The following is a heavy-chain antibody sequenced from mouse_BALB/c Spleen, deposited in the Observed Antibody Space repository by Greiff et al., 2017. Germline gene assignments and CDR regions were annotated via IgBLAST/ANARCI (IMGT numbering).Heavy chain of an antibody. J-gene: IGHJ4*01. V-gene: IGHV3-2*02. CDR2: ISYSGST. CDR1: GYSITSDYA. CDR3: ARSGYYDYYAMDY. Sequence: EVKLVESGPGLVKPSQSLSLTCTVTGYSITSDYAWNWIRQFPGNKLEWMGYISYSGSTSYNPSLKSRISITRDTSKNQFFLQLNSVTTEDTATYSCARSGYYDYYAMDYWGQGTSVTVSS. D-gene: IGHD2-3*01.